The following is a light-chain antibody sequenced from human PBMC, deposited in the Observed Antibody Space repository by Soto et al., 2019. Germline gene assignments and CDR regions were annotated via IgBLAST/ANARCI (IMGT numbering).Light chain of an antibody. CDR2: DVT. CDR3: CSYAGSYTYV. V-gene: IGLV2-11*01. Sequence: QSALTQPRSVSGSPGQSVTISCTGTSSDVGGYTYVSWYQQQPGKAPKLIIYDVTERPSRVPARFSGSKSGNTASLTISGLQAEDEADYYCCSYAGSYTYVFGTWTKLTV. CDR1: SSDVGGYTY. J-gene: IGLJ1*01.